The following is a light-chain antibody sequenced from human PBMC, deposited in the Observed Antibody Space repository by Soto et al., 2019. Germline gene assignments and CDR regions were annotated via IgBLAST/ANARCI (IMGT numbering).Light chain of an antibody. Sequence: EILMRQSPGTVSVKPGERATLSCRASQSVSAYLAWYQQKPGQAPRLLIYGASTRATGIPGRFSGSGSGTEFTLTISSLQSEDFALYCCQQYQNWPLITFGQGTRLEIK. J-gene: IGKJ5*01. CDR3: QQYQNWPLIT. CDR1: QSVSAY. V-gene: IGKV3-15*01. CDR2: GAS.